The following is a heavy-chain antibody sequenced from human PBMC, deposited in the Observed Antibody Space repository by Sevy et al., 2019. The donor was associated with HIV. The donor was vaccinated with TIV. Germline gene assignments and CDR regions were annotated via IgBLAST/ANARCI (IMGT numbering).Heavy chain of an antibody. Sequence: GGSLRLSCAASGFTFSRYWMTWVRQAPGKGLEWVANIKQDESEKYYVDSVKGRFTISRDNAKNSLYLQMNSLRADDTAVYYGARAEQVTMLVFLGGLYFDSGGQEPWSPSPQ. J-gene: IGHJ4*01. D-gene: IGHD3-22*01. CDR3: ARAEQVTMLVFLGGLYFDS. CDR2: IKQDESEK. CDR1: GFTFSRYW. V-gene: IGHV3-7*01.